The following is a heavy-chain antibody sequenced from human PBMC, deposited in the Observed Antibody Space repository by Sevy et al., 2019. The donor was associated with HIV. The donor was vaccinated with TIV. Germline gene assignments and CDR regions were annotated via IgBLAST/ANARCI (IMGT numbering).Heavy chain of an antibody. CDR1: GFTFSSYE. Sequence: GGSLRLSCAASGFTFSSYEMNWVRQAPGKGLEWVSYISSSGSTIYYAHSVKGRFTISRDNAKNSLYLQMNSLRAEDTAVYYCARARDGYKWGYFDYWGQGTLVTVSS. V-gene: IGHV3-48*03. CDR2: ISSSGSTI. J-gene: IGHJ4*02. D-gene: IGHD5-12*01. CDR3: ARARDGYKWGYFDY.